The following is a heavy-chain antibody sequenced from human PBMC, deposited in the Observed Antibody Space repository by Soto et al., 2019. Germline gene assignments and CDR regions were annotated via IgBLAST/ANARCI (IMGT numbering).Heavy chain of an antibody. D-gene: IGHD2-15*01. Sequence: ASVKVSCKASGYTFTSYGISWVRQAPGQGLEWMGWISAYNGNTNYAQKLQGRVTMTTDTSTSTAYMELRSLRSDDTAVYYCARDNCGGSCYWGGSWFDPWGQGTLVTVSS. CDR3: ARDNCGGSCYWGGSWFDP. CDR2: ISAYNGNT. CDR1: GYTFTSYG. V-gene: IGHV1-18*01. J-gene: IGHJ5*02.